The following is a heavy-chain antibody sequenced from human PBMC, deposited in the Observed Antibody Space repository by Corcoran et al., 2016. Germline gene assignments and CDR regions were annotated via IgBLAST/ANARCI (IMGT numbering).Heavy chain of an antibody. CDR3: TTDRQIRSSYYFDY. V-gene: IGHV3-15*07. CDR2: IKSKGSGGTT. CDR1: GFTTYTFSDAW. J-gene: IGHJ4*02. D-gene: IGHD6-6*01. Sequence: EVQLVESGGGLVKPGGSLRLSCTGSGFTTYTFSDAWMNWVRQAPGKGLEWVARIKSKGSGGTTDYAAPVKGRFTISRDDSKNTLYLQMNSLKTEDTAVYYCTTDRQIRSSYYFDYWGQGTLVTVSS.